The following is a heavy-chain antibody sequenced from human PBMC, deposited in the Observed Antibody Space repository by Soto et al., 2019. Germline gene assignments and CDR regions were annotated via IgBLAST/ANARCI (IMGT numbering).Heavy chain of an antibody. CDR2: IYPGDSDT. J-gene: IGHJ6*02. CDR1: GYSFTSYW. D-gene: IGHD6-25*01. Sequence: GESLKISCKGSGYSFTSYWIAWVRQMPGKGLEWMGIIYPGDSDTRYSSSFQGQVTISADKSFNTAYLQWSSLKASDTAMYYCAKHQRDDMDDWGQGTTVTISS. CDR3: AKHQRDDMDD. V-gene: IGHV5-51*01.